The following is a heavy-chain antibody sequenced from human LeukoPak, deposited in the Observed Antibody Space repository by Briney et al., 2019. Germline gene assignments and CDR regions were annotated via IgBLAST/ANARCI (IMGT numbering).Heavy chain of an antibody. J-gene: IGHJ5*02. D-gene: IGHD6-6*01. Sequence: SETLSLTCAVYGGSFSGYYWSWIRQPPGKGLEWIGEINHSGSTNYNPSLKSRVTISVDTSKSQFSLKLSSVTAADTAVYYCARGLRIAARPGRPLRELKFDPWGQGTLVTVSS. CDR1: GGSFSGYY. CDR3: ARGLRIAARPGRPLRELKFDP. CDR2: INHSGST. V-gene: IGHV4-34*01.